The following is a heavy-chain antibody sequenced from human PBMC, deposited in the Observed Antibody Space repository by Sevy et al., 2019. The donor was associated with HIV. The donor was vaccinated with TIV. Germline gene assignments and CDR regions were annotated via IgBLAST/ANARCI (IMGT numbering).Heavy chain of an antibody. Sequence: SDTLSLTCTVSAGSITSLYWNWIRQPPGKGLEWIANIYYNGHINYNPSLKSRVTLSLDTSKNQFSLRLSSVTAADTAMYYCAGENAWGRGYSWGQGTLVTVPS. CDR3: AGENAWGRGYS. V-gene: IGHV4-59*08. J-gene: IGHJ4*02. CDR1: AGSITSLY. CDR2: IYYNGHI. D-gene: IGHD1-26*01.